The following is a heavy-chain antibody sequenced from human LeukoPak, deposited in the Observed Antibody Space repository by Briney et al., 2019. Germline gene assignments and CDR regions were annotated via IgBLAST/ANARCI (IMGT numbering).Heavy chain of an antibody. CDR1: GGSISSSNW. J-gene: IGHJ3*02. D-gene: IGHD6-19*01. CDR2: IYHSGST. Sequence: ASETLSLTCAVSGGSISSSNWWSWVRQPPGKGLEWIGEIYHSGSTNYNPSLKSRVTISIDTSKNQFSLKLSSVTAADTAVYYCARAPIEGYSSGWYARWAFDIWGQGTMVTVSS. CDR3: ARAPIEGYSSGWYARWAFDI. V-gene: IGHV4-4*02.